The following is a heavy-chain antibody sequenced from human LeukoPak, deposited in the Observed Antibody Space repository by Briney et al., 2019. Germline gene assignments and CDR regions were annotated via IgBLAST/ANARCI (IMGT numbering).Heavy chain of an antibody. Sequence: PGRSLRLSCAASGFTFDDYAVHWVRQAPVKGLEWVSGISWNSGSIGYADSVKGRFTISRDNAKNSLYLQMNSLRAEDTALYYCAKGTFRAHAIDIWGQGTMVTVSS. J-gene: IGHJ3*02. CDR3: AKGTFRAHAIDI. V-gene: IGHV3-9*01. CDR2: ISWNSGSI. CDR1: GFTFDDYA.